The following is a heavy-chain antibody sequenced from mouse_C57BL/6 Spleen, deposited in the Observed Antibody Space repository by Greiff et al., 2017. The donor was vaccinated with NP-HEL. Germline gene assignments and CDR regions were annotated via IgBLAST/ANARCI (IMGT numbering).Heavy chain of an antibody. CDR3: ARLEISTMVTTVDY. CDR1: GYAFSSSW. D-gene: IGHD2-2*01. CDR2: IYPGDGDT. Sequence: QVQLQQSGPELVKPGASVKISCKASGYAFSSSWMNWVKQRPGKGLEWIGRIYPGDGDTNYNGKFKGKATLTADKSSSTAYMQLSSLTSEDSAVYCCARLEISTMVTTVDYWGQGTTLTVSS. J-gene: IGHJ2*01. V-gene: IGHV1-82*01.